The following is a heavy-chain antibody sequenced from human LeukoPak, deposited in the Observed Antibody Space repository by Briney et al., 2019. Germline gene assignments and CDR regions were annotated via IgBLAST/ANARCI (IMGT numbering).Heavy chain of an antibody. J-gene: IGHJ6*02. D-gene: IGHD6-13*01. V-gene: IGHV4-30-4*01. CDR3: ARGDSSSWYYYYGMDV. CDR2: IYYSGST. Sequence: SETLSLTCTVSGGSISSCDYYWSWIRQPPGKGLEWIGYIYYSGSTYYNPSLKSRVTISVDTSKNQFSLKLSSVTAADTAVYYCARGDSSSWYYYYGMDVWGQGTTVTVSS. CDR1: GGSISSCDYY.